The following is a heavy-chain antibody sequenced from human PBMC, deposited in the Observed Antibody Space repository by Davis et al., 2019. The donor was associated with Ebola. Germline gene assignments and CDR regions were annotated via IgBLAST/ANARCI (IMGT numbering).Heavy chain of an antibody. Sequence: ASVKVSCKVSGYTLTELSMHWVRQAPGQGLEWMGRINPNSGGTNYAQKFQGRVTMTRDTSISTAYMELSRLRSDDTAVYYCARVPYYYDSSGYPIDYWGQGTLVTVSS. CDR3: ARVPYYYDSSGYPIDY. D-gene: IGHD3-22*01. CDR1: GYTLTELS. J-gene: IGHJ4*02. CDR2: INPNSGGT. V-gene: IGHV1-2*06.